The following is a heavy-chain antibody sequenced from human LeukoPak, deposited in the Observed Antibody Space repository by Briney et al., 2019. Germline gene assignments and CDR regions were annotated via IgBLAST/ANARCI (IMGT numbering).Heavy chain of an antibody. J-gene: IGHJ4*02. Sequence: SETLSLTCTVSGGSISSYYWSWIRQPPGKGLEWIGYIYYSGSTNYNPSLKSRVTISVDRSNNQFSLKLSSVTAADTAVYYCARLDSSGYSFDYWGQGTLVTVSS. CDR3: ARLDSSGYSFDY. V-gene: IGHV4-59*12. D-gene: IGHD3-22*01. CDR1: GGSISSYY. CDR2: IYYSGST.